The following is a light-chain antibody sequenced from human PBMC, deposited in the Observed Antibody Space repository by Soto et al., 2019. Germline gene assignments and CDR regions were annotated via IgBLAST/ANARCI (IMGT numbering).Light chain of an antibody. Sequence: DIQMTQSPSSLSASVGDRVTITCRASQDIRSDLGWYQQKPGKAPKRLIYAASSLQSGVPSRFSGSGSGTEFTLTISSLQPEDFATYYCLQHNTYPLTFSGGTKVEIK. J-gene: IGKJ4*01. CDR3: LQHNTYPLT. CDR2: AAS. V-gene: IGKV1-17*01. CDR1: QDIRSD.